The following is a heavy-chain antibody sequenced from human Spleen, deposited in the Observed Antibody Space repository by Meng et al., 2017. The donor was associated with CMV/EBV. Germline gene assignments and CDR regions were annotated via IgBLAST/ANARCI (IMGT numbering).Heavy chain of an antibody. Sequence: SLSPTGALSGGSIRSKHWWSWVRHHPGKGLEWIGESYHSGTTNDNPSRKTRVTMPEDKSKNQFSLNLSSVTAADTAVYYCARAIYSDFWSGAPLDVWGQGTTVTVSS. V-gene: IGHV4-4*02. D-gene: IGHD3-3*02. J-gene: IGHJ6*02. CDR2: SYHSGTT. CDR1: GGSIRSKHW. CDR3: ARAIYSDFWSGAPLDV.